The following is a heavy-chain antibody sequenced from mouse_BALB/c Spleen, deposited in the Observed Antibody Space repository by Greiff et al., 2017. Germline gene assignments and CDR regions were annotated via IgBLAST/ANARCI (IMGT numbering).Heavy chain of an antibody. V-gene: IGHV1-54*01. CDR2: INPGSGGT. D-gene: IGHD2-14*01. CDR1: GYAFTNYL. CDR3: ARSGRYEAWFAY. J-gene: IGHJ3*01. Sequence: VKLQESGAELVRPGTSVKVSCKASGYAFTNYLIEWVKQRPGQGLEWIGVINPGSGGTNYNEKFKGKATLTADKSSSTAYMQLSSLTSDDSAVYFCARSGRYEAWFAYWGQGTLVTVSA.